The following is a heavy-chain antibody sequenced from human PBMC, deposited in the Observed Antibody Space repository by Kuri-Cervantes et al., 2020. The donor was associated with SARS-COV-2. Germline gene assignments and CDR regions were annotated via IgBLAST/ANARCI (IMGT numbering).Heavy chain of an antibody. CDR2: INSDGSST. J-gene: IGHJ6*02. V-gene: IGHV3-74*01. Sequence: GGSLRLSCAASGFTFSSYWMHWVRQAPGKGLVLVSRINSDGSSTSYADSVKGRFTISRDNAKNTLYLQMNSLRAEDTAVYYCARDRYDFWSGLGYYYYGMDVWGQGTTVTVSS. CDR3: ARDRYDFWSGLGYYYYGMDV. CDR1: GFTFSSYW. D-gene: IGHD3-3*01.